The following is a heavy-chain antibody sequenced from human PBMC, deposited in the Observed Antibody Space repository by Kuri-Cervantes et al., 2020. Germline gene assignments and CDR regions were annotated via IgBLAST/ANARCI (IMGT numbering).Heavy chain of an antibody. D-gene: IGHD7-27*01. CDR1: GGSFSGHY. CDR2: INQSGST. J-gene: IGHJ5*02. CDR3: ARQRWGSGNWFDP. V-gene: IGHV4-34*01. Sequence: GSLRLSCAVYGGSFSGHYWSWIRQPPGKGLEWIGEINQSGSTNYNPSLKSRVTISVDTSKNQFSLKLSSVTAADTAVYYCARQRWGSGNWFDPWGQGTLVTVSS.